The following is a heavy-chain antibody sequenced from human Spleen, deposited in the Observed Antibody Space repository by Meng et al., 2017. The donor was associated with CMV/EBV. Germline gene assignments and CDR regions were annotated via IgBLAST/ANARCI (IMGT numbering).Heavy chain of an antibody. D-gene: IGHD2-2*02. CDR3: ARDRAYCSSTSCYKVYYYYYYGMDV. Sequence: GESLKISCAASGFTFSNHAMHWVRQAPGKGLEWVAVISSDGRNKYYADSVKGRFTISRDNAKNSLYLQMNSLRAEDTAVYYCARDRAYCSSTSCYKVYYYYYYGMDVWGQGTTVTVSS. CDR1: GFTFSNHA. CDR2: ISSDGRNK. J-gene: IGHJ6*02. V-gene: IGHV3-30*04.